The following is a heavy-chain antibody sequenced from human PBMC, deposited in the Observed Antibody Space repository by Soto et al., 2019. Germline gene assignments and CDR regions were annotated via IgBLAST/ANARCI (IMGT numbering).Heavy chain of an antibody. V-gene: IGHV1-18*04. Sequence: ASVKVSCKASGYTFTSYGISWVRQAPVQGREWRGWLSAYNGNTNYAQKLQGRVTMTTDTSTSTAYMELRSLRADDTAVYYCARVEMATIRDFDYWGQGTMVTVAS. CDR3: ARVEMATIRDFDY. CDR1: GYTFTSYG. CDR2: LSAYNGNT. D-gene: IGHD5-12*01. J-gene: IGHJ4*02.